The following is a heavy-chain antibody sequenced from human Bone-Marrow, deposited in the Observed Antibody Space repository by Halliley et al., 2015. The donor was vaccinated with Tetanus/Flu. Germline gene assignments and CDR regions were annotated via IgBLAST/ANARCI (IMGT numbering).Heavy chain of an antibody. CDR3: ARCSLDYGMDV. V-gene: IGHV4-59*12. Sequence: LEWLGYMYYTGSTHYSPPLKSRVTISRDTSRNQISLKLPSVTAADSAVYYCARCSLDYGMDVWGQGTTVTVS. J-gene: IGHJ6*02. CDR2: MYYTGST.